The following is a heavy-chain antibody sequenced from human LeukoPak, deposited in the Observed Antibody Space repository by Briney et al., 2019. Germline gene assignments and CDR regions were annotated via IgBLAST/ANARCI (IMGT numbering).Heavy chain of an antibody. CDR1: GYSISSGYY. J-gene: IGHJ4*02. CDR2: IYHSGST. Sequence: TSETLSLTCTVSGYSISSGYYWGWIRQPPGKGLEWIGSIYHSGSTYYNPSLKSRVTISVDTSKNQFSLKLSSVTAADTAVYYCARVGSSGWSVIGYWGQGTLVTVSS. V-gene: IGHV4-38-2*02. D-gene: IGHD6-19*01. CDR3: ARVGSSGWSVIGY.